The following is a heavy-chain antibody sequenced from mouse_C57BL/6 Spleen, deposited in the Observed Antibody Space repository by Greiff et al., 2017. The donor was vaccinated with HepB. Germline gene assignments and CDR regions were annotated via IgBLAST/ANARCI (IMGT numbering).Heavy chain of an antibody. CDR3: CYYDYGVLYAMDY. CDR1: GYTFTSYG. J-gene: IGHJ4*01. Sequence: QVQLKESGAELARPGASVKLSCKASGYTFTSYGISWVKQRTGQGLEWIGEIYPRSGNTYYNEKFKGKATLTADKSSSTAYMELRSLTSEDSAVYFCCYYDYGVLYAMDYWGQGTSVTVSS. D-gene: IGHD2-4*01. CDR2: IYPRSGNT. V-gene: IGHV1-81*01.